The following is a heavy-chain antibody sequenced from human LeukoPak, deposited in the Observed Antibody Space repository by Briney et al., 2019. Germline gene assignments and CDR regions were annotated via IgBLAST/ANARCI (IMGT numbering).Heavy chain of an antibody. CDR3: ARVNQLLYLPQRSFDY. V-gene: IGHV3-7*01. Sequence: GGSLRLSCAASGFTFSSYWMSWVRQAPGKGLEWVANIKQDGSEKYYVDSVKGRFTISRDNAKNSLYLQMNSLRAEDTAVYYCARVNQLLYLPQRSFDYWGQGTLVTVSS. D-gene: IGHD2-2*02. CDR2: IKQDGSEK. CDR1: GFTFSSYW. J-gene: IGHJ4*02.